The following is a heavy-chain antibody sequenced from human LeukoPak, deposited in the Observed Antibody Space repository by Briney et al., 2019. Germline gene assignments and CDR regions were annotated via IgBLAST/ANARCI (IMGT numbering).Heavy chain of an antibody. CDR2: IYYSGIT. J-gene: IGHJ4*02. D-gene: IGHD2/OR15-2a*01. CDR3: AREGIVRTYDQ. CDR1: GDSISSYY. V-gene: IGHV4-59*12. Sequence: SETLSLTCTVSGDSISSYYWYWFRQPPGKELEWIACIYYSGITHYNPSLKSRITISLDTSKNQFSLRLSSVTAADTAVYYCAREGIVRTYDQWGQGTLVTVSS.